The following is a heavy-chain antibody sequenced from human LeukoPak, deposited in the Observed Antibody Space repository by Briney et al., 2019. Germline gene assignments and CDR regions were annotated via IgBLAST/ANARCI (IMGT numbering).Heavy chain of an antibody. Sequence: SVKVSCKASGGTFSSYAISWVRQAPGQGLEWMGGIIPIFCTANYAQKFQGRVTITADESTSTAYMELSSLRSEDTAVYYCARAALLWFGEFSYYYYYMDVWGKGTTVTVS. V-gene: IGHV1-69*13. CDR1: GGTFSSYA. CDR3: ARAALLWFGEFSYYYYYMDV. J-gene: IGHJ6*03. D-gene: IGHD3-10*01. CDR2: IIPIFCTA.